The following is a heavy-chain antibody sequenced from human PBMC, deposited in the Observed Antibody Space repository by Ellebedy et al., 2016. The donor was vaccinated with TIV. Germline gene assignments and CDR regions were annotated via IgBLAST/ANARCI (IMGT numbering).Heavy chain of an antibody. CDR3: ARGDYDILTGTYYYYGMDV. D-gene: IGHD3-9*01. J-gene: IGHJ6*02. CDR2: IIPIFGTA. Sequence: SVKVSCXASGGTFSSYAISWVRQAPGQGLEWMGGIIPIFGTANYAQKFQGRVTITADESTSTAYMELSSLRSEDTAVYYCARGDYDILTGTYYYYGMDVWGQGTTVTVSS. V-gene: IGHV1-69*13. CDR1: GGTFSSYA.